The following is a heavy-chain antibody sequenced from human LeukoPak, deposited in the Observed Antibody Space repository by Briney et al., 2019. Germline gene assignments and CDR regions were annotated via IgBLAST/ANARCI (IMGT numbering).Heavy chain of an antibody. CDR1: GYTFTSYD. V-gene: IGHV1-8*01. Sequence: ASVKVSCKASGYTFTSYDINWVQQAPGQGLEWMGWMNPNSGNTGYAQKFQGRVTMTRNTSISTAYMELSSLRSEDTAVYYCARGTHYDFWSGYLTYGMDVWGQGTTVTVSS. D-gene: IGHD3-3*01. CDR2: MNPNSGNT. CDR3: ARGTHYDFWSGYLTYGMDV. J-gene: IGHJ6*02.